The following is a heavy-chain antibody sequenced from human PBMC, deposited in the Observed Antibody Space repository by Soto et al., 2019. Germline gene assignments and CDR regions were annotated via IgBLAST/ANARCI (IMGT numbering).Heavy chain of an antibody. Sequence: EASVKVSCKASGGTFSIYGLSWVRQAPVQGPEWIGGIIPILTTPNYAQKFHGRVTVVADESTTTVYMELSSLKSEDKAVYYCATSVGIAPTGEDGMDVWGQGTTVTVSS. CDR1: GGTFSIYG. J-gene: IGHJ6*02. D-gene: IGHD2-8*02. V-gene: IGHV1-69*13. CDR2: IIPILTTP. CDR3: ATSVGIAPTGEDGMDV.